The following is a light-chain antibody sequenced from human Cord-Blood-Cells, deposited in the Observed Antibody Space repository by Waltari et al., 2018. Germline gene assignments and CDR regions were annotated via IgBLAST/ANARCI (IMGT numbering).Light chain of an antibody. CDR1: SSDVGSYNL. V-gene: IGLV2-23*02. Sequence: QSALTQPASVSGSPGQSITISCTGTSSDVGSYNLVSWYQQHPSKAPKLMIYEVSKRPSGVSNLFSGSKSGHTASLTISGLQAEDEADYYCCSYAGSSTFAVFGGGTKLTVL. CDR3: CSYAGSSTFAV. CDR2: EVS. J-gene: IGLJ2*01.